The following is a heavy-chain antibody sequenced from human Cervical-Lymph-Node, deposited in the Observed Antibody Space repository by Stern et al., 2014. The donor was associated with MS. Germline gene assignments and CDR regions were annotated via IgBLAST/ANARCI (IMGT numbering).Heavy chain of an antibody. CDR1: GYTFISYY. CDR3: AREVAGHRLGMMDV. D-gene: IGHD6-19*01. V-gene: IGHV1-46*01. Sequence: QVQLVQSGAEVKKPGASVKVSCKASGYTFISYYMNWVRQGPGKGLEWMGIINPSGGSTSYAQKFQGRVTMTRDTSTSTVYMELRSLRSDDTAVYYCAREVAGHRLGMMDVWGQGTTVTVSS. J-gene: IGHJ6*02. CDR2: INPSGGST.